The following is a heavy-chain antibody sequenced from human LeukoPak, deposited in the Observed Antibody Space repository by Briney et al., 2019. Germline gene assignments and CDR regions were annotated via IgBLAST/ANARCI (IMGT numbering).Heavy chain of an antibody. Sequence: PSETLSLTCAVYGGSFSGYYWSWIRQPPGKGLEWIGEINHSGSTNYNPSLKSRVTIPVDTSKNQFSLKLSSVTAADTAVYYCARIGQLASYYYYGMDVWGQGTTVTVSS. J-gene: IGHJ6*02. CDR3: ARIGQLASYYYYGMDV. V-gene: IGHV4-34*01. D-gene: IGHD6-6*01. CDR2: INHSGST. CDR1: GGSFSGYY.